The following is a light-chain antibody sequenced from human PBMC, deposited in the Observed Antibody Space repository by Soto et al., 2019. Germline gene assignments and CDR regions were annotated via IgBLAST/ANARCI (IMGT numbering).Light chain of an antibody. V-gene: IGKV3-15*01. J-gene: IGKJ4*01. Sequence: EIVLTQSPATLSVSPGERATLSCTASQSISGHLGWYQQKPGQAPRLLIYDASTRATGIPDRFSGSGSGAEFTLTISSLQSEDFAVYYCQQYHMWPLTFGGGTKVEIK. CDR2: DAS. CDR1: QSISGH. CDR3: QQYHMWPLT.